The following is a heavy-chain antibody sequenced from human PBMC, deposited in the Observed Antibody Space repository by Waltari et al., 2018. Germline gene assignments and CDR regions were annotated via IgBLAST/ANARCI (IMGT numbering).Heavy chain of an antibody. CDR2: LISSSSTI. J-gene: IGHJ4*02. V-gene: IGHV3-48*01. Sequence: EVRLVESGGGLVQPGGSLRLSCAASGFTFSSYSMNWVRRASGKGLEWVSYLISSSSTIYYAGFVKGRFTISRDNAKDSLYLQMNSLRADDTAVYYCARDWARGYDFWGQGTLVTVSS. CDR1: GFTFSSYS. D-gene: IGHD5-12*01. CDR3: ARDWARGYDF.